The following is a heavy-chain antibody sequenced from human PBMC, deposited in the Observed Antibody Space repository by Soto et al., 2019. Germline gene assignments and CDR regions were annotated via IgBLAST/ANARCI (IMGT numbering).Heavy chain of an antibody. CDR3: ARDLNEISSGYCSGGSCPNFDY. Sequence: SVKVSCKASGGTFSSYTISWVRQAPGQGLEWMGRIIPILGIANYAQKFQGRVTITADKSTSTAYMELSSLRSEDTAVYYCARDLNEISSGYCSGGSCPNFDYWGQGTLVTVSS. J-gene: IGHJ4*02. D-gene: IGHD2-15*01. CDR2: IIPILGIA. CDR1: GGTFSSYT. V-gene: IGHV1-69*04.